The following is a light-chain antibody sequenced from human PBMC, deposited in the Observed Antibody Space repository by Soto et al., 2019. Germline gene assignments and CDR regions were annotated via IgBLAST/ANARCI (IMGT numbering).Light chain of an antibody. CDR2: GAS. J-gene: IGKJ1*01. V-gene: IGKV3D-20*02. Sequence: EIVMTQSPATLSVSPGGRATLSCRASQSVSSSYLAWYQQKPGQAPRLLIYGASNRATGIPARFSGSGSGTDFTLTISDLEPEDFAVYYCQQHSHWPPWTFGQGTRWIS. CDR1: QSVSSSY. CDR3: QQHSHWPPWT.